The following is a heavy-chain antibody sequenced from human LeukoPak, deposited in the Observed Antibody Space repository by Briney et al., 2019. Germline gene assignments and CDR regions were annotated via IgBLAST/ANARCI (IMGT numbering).Heavy chain of an antibody. CDR2: ISAYNGNK. D-gene: IGHD3-3*01. CDR3: ARGYYDFWSGYYSILYYYMDV. V-gene: IGHV1-18*01. Sequence: ASVKVSCKASGYTFTSYGISWVRQAPGQGGEGMGWISAYNGNKNYAQKIEGRVNMNTDKSKSRAYTEEKRLRYDERAVYYCARGYYDFWSGYYSILYYYMDVWGKGTTVTVSS. CDR1: GYTFTSYG. J-gene: IGHJ6*03.